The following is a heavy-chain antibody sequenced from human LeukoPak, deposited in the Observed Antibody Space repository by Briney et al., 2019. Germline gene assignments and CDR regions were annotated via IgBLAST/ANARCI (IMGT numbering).Heavy chain of an antibody. CDR1: GFTFSSYA. V-gene: IGHV3-23*01. CDR2: ISGSGGST. CDR3: AKDETIYDFWSGYNNWFDP. D-gene: IGHD3-3*01. J-gene: IGHJ5*02. Sequence: GGSLRLSWAASGFTFSSYAMSWVRQAPGKGLEWVSAISGSGGSTYYADSVKGRLTISRDNSKNTLYLQMNSLRAEDTAVYYCAKDETIYDFWSGYNNWFDPWGQGTLVTVSS.